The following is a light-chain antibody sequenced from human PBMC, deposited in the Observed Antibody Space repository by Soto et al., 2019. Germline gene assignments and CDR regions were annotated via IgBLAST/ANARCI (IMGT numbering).Light chain of an antibody. CDR2: GAS. Sequence: EIVLTQSPGTLSLSPGERATLSCRASQSVSSSYLAWYQQKPGQAPRLLIYGASSRATGIPDRFSGSGSWRDFTLTISSLEREDFAVYYCQQYDSSPVTFGPGTKVDIK. J-gene: IGKJ3*01. CDR1: QSVSSSY. CDR3: QQYDSSPVT. V-gene: IGKV3-20*01.